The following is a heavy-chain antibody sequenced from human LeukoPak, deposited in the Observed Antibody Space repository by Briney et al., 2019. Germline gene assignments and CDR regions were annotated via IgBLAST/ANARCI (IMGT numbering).Heavy chain of an antibody. Sequence: GGSLRLSCAAFGLTVSDNHMSWIRQAPGKGLEWVSYISSSGSTIYYADSVKGRFTISRDNAKNSLYLQMNSLRAEDTAVYYCARDRITGTTDAFDIWGQGTMVTVSS. CDR3: ARDRITGTTDAFDI. V-gene: IGHV3-11*01. D-gene: IGHD1-20*01. CDR2: ISSSGSTI. J-gene: IGHJ3*02. CDR1: GLTVSDNH.